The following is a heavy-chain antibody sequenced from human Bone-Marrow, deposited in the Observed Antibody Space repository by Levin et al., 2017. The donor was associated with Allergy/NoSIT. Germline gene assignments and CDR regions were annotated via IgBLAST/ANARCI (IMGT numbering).Heavy chain of an antibody. CDR1: GFTFSNAW. J-gene: IGHJ6*02. D-gene: IGHD6-19*01. Sequence: GESLKISCAASGFTFSNAWMNWVRQAPGKGLEWVGRIKSKTDGGTTDYAAPVKGRFTISRDDSKNTLYLQMNSLKTEDTAVYYCTTGPNSSGWFGYYYYGMDVWGQGTTVTVS. CDR3: TTGPNSSGWFGYYYYGMDV. CDR2: IKSKTDGGTT. V-gene: IGHV3-15*07.